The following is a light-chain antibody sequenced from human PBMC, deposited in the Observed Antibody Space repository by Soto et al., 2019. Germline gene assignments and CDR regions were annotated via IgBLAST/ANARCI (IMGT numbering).Light chain of an antibody. CDR2: ETS. CDR3: QVRTDWPPFKYT. CDR1: QSVDTM. V-gene: IGKV3-11*01. Sequence: EIVLTQSPASLSLSAGERVTLSCRASQSVDTMVAWYQQQVGRTPRLLIYETSNRATGVPGRFSGSGSGTDFTLIISRLVPEDFAVYFCQVRTDWPPFKYTFGQGTKLEV. J-gene: IGKJ2*01.